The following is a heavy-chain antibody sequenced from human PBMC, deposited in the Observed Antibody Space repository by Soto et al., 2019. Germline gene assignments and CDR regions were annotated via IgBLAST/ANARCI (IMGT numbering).Heavy chain of an antibody. CDR3: VRTPRGYDYAHSLDF. J-gene: IGHJ4*02. D-gene: IGHD5-18*01. CDR2: IAGPTPYI. CDR1: GFAFNTYT. Sequence: GGSLRLSCAGSGFAFNTYTLNWVRQAPGEGLEWIASIAGPTPYIYYAGSVRGRFTISRDNAKNSLFLQMNSLRADDTGVYYCVRTPRGYDYAHSLDFWGQGALVTVSS. V-gene: IGHV3-21*01.